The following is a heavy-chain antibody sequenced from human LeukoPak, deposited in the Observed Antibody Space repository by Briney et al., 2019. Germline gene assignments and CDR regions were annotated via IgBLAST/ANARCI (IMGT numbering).Heavy chain of an antibody. D-gene: IGHD3-3*01. J-gene: IGHJ6*02. V-gene: IGHV3-11*01. CDR2: ISSSGSTI. CDR1: GFTFSDYY. CDR3: ARDSDGGLNYYYGMDV. Sequence: PGGSLRLSCAVSGFTFSDYYMSWIRQAPGKGLEWVSYISSSGSTIYYADSVTGRFTISRDNAKNSLYLQMNSLRAEDTAVYYCARDSDGGLNYYYGMDVWGQGTTVTVSS.